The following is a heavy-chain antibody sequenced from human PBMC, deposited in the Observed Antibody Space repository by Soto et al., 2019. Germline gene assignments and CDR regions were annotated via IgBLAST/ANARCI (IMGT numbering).Heavy chain of an antibody. CDR1: GFNFRSYD. CDR3: ARAHPYYYDSSGYYAKESYYYYGMDV. D-gene: IGHD3-22*01. J-gene: IGHJ6*02. CDR2: IGTAGDT. V-gene: IGHV3-13*01. Sequence: GGSQRLSCAASGFNFRSYDMHWVRQATGKGLEWVSAIGTAGDTYYPGSVKGRFTISRENAKNSLYLQMNSLRAEDTAVYYCARAHPYYYDSSGYYAKESYYYYGMDVWGQGTTVTVSS.